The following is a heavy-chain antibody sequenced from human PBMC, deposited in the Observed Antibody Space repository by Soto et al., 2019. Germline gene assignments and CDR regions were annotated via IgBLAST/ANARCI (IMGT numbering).Heavy chain of an antibody. CDR1: VYSFTIYW. CDR2: IYPGDSDT. Sequence: LXNSCKGSVYSFTIYWIGWVRQMPGKCLEWMGIIYPGDSDTRYSPSFQGQVTISADKSISTAYLQWSSLKASDTAMYYCARHQGLALFDYWGQGTLVTVSS. D-gene: IGHD6-19*01. V-gene: IGHV5-51*01. J-gene: IGHJ4*02. CDR3: ARHQGLALFDY.